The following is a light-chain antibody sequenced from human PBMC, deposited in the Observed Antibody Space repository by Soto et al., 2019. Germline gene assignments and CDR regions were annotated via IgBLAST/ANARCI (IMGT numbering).Light chain of an antibody. J-gene: IGLJ1*01. CDR2: GND. V-gene: IGLV1-44*01. CDR1: SSNIGSNT. Sequence: QSVLTQPPSASGTPGQRVTISCSGSSSNIGSNTVNWYQQVPGTAPKLLIYGNDQRPSGVPDRFSGSKSGTSASLAISGLQSEDEADYFCAAWDDSLNGYVFGTGTKAHRP. CDR3: AAWDDSLNGYV.